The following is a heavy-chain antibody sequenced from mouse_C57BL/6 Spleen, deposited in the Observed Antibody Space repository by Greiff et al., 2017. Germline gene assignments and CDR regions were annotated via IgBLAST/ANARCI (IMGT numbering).Heavy chain of an antibody. D-gene: IGHD2-4*01. V-gene: IGHV1-81*01. CDR2: IYPRRGTT. J-gene: IGHJ4*01. CDR3: ARDDYDIGNYYAMDY. Sequence: QVQLKESGAELARPGASVKLSCKASGYTFTSYGISWVKQRTGQGLEWIGEIYPRRGTTYYTEKFKGKATLSADTSSSTAYMELRSLTSEDSAVYFCARDDYDIGNYYAMDYWGQGTSVTVSS. CDR1: GYTFTSYG.